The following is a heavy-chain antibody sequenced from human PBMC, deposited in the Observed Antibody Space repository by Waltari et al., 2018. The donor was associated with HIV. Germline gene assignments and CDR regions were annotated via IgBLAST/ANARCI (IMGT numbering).Heavy chain of an antibody. CDR2: VYPGDAET. D-gene: IGHD2-21*02. V-gene: IGHV5-51*01. J-gene: IGHJ4*02. CDR1: GYRVTTYW. Sequence: VQLVQSGTEVKKPGESLTISCKASGYRVTTYWLAWVRQRPGKGLEWMGSVYPGDAETRYSPSFEGQVTISVDKSIATAYLQWSILKASDSAVYYCARPGLAYCGGDCYYHFWGQGTLVSVSS. CDR3: ARPGLAYCGGDCYYHF.